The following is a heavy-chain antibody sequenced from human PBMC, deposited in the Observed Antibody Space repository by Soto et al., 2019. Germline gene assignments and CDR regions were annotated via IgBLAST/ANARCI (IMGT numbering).Heavy chain of an antibody. Sequence: ASVKVSCKASGYTFTSYAMHWVRQAPGQRLEWMGWINAGNGNTKYSQKFQGRVTITRDTSASTAYMELSSLRSEDTAGYYCAIGNDFWSGYRSNFDYWGQGTLVTVSS. CDR2: INAGNGNT. V-gene: IGHV1-3*01. CDR3: AIGNDFWSGYRSNFDY. CDR1: GYTFTSYA. J-gene: IGHJ4*02. D-gene: IGHD3-3*01.